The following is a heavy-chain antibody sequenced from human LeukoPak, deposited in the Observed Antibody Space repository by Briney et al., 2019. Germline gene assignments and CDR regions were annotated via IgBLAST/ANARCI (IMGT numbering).Heavy chain of an antibody. CDR3: ASLRNYGLPYWYFDL. CDR2: IIPIFGTA. J-gene: IGHJ2*01. V-gene: IGHV1-69*01. D-gene: IGHD3-16*01. CDR1: GGTFSSYA. Sequence: SVKVSCKASGGTFSSYAISWVRQAPGQGLEWMGGIIPIFGTANYAQKFQGRVTITADESTSTAYVELSSLRSEDTAVYYCASLRNYGLPYWYFDLWGRGTLVTVSS.